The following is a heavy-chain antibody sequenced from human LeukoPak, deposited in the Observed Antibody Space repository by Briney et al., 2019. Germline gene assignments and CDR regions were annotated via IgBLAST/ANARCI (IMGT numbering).Heavy chain of an antibody. J-gene: IGHJ4*02. CDR1: GGSITGYY. V-gene: IGHV4-59*08. D-gene: IGHD3-10*01. CDR3: ARRWSGENLFDY. Sequence: SETLSLTCTVSGGSITGYYWSWIRQPPGKGLEWIGYIYYSGSTNYYNPSLKSRVTISVDKPKNQFYLELSSVTAADTAVYYCARRWSGENLFDYWGQGTLVTVSS. CDR2: IYYSGST.